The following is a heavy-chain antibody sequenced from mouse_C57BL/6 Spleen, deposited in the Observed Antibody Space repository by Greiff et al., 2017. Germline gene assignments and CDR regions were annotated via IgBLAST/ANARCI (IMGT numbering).Heavy chain of an antibody. Sequence: EVQLQQSGPELVKPGASVKISCKASGYSFTDYNMNWVKRSNGKSLEWIGVINPNYGTTSYNQKFKGKATLTVDQSSSTAYMQLNSLTSEDSAVYYCASPNYYGSSPWFAYWGQGTLVTVSA. D-gene: IGHD1-1*01. V-gene: IGHV1-39*01. J-gene: IGHJ3*01. CDR1: GYSFTDYN. CDR2: INPNYGTT. CDR3: ASPNYYGSSPWFAY.